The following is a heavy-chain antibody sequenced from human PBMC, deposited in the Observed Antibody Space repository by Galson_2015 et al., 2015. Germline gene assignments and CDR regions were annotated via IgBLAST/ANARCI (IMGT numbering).Heavy chain of an antibody. Sequence: SLRLSCAASGFTFSSYAMHWVRQAPGKGLEWVAVISYGGSNKYYADSVKGRFTISRDNSKNTLYLQMNSLRAEDTAVYYCARDKYYYDSSGYYYVSYYYYGMDVWCQGTTVTVSS. CDR1: GFTFSSYA. V-gene: IGHV3-30-3*01. J-gene: IGHJ6*02. D-gene: IGHD3-22*01. CDR2: ISYGGSNK. CDR3: ARDKYYYDSSGYYYVSYYYYGMDV.